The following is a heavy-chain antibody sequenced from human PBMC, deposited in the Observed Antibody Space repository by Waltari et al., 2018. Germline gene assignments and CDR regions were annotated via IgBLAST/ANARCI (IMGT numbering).Heavy chain of an antibody. CDR1: GGSFSGYY. CDR2: INHSGST. V-gene: IGHV4-34*01. Sequence: QVQLQQWGAGLLKPSATLSLTCAVYGGSFSGYYWSWIRQPPGKGLEWIGEINHSGSTNYNPPLKGRVTISVDTSKNQFSLKLSCVTAADTAVYYCARGAEMATITGLGYYYYMDVWGKGTTVTVSS. D-gene: IGHD5-12*01. J-gene: IGHJ6*03. CDR3: ARGAEMATITGLGYYYYMDV.